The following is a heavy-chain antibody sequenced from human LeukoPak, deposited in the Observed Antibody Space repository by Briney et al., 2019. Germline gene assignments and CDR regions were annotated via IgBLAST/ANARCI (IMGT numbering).Heavy chain of an antibody. D-gene: IGHD3-10*01. V-gene: IGHV4-34*01. CDR2: INHSEST. Sequence: KPSETLSLTCAVYGGSFSGYYWSWIRRPPGKGLEWIGEINHSESTTFNPSLKTRVPISVDTSKNQFSLKLSHFTAADTAVVSRARTFGEFSGFYYWGQGTLVTVSS. CDR3: ARTFGEFSGFYY. J-gene: IGHJ4*02. CDR1: GGSFSGYY.